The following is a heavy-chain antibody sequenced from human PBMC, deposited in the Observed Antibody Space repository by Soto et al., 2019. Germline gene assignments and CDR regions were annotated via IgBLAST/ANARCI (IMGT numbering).Heavy chain of an antibody. J-gene: IGHJ5*02. CDR1: CGSISSGGYS. CDR3: ARDGSGSYSNWFDP. CDR2: IYHSGST. D-gene: IGHD3-10*01. V-gene: IGHV4-30-2*01. Sequence: KPSETLSLTCAVSCGSISSGGYSWSWIRQPPGKGLEWIGYIYHSGSTYYNPSLKSRVTISVDRSKNQFSLKLSSVTAADTAVYYCARDGSGSYSNWFDPWGQGTLVTVSS.